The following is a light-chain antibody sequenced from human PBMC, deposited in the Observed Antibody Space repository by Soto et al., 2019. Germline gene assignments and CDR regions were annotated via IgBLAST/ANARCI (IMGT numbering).Light chain of an antibody. CDR2: GVS. CDR1: SSDVGGYNY. CDR3: SSYTTSSTLV. V-gene: IGLV2-14*01. Sequence: QSALTQPASLSGSPGQSITISCTGTSSDVGGYNYVSWYQQHPGKAPRLMIYGVSNRPSGVSHRFSGSKSGNTASLTISGLQPEDEADYYCSSYTTSSTLVFGTGTKLTVL. J-gene: IGLJ1*01.